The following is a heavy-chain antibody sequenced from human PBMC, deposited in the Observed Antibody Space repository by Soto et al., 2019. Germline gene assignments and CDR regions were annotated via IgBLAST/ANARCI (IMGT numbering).Heavy chain of an antibody. CDR2: IKSKADGGTT. V-gene: IGHV3-15*01. D-gene: IGHD3-3*01. CDR3: TTGWSSNDY. CDR1: GFIFSNAW. Sequence: PGGSLRLSSAASGFIFSNAWMSWVRQAPGKGLEWVGRIKSKADGGTTNYAAPVKGRFNISRDGSKNTLYLQMNGLKTEDTAVYYCTTGWSSNDYWGQGTPVTVPS. J-gene: IGHJ4*02.